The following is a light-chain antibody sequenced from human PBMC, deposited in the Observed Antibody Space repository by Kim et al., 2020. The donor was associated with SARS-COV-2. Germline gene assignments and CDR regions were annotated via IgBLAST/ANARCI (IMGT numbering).Light chain of an antibody. V-gene: IGLV2-23*02. CDR3: CSYAGSNTWV. J-gene: IGLJ3*02. CDR1: TGDVGNYNF. CDR2: EVN. Sequence: QSALTQPASVSGSPGQSITISCTGSTGDVGNYNFVSWYQQHPGRAPKLIIYEVNKRPSGASTRFSGSRSGNTASLTISGLQVEDEADYHCCSYAGSNTWVFGGGTQLTVL.